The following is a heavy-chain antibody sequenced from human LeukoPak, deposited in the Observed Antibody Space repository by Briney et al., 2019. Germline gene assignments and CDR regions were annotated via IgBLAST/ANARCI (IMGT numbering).Heavy chain of an antibody. CDR1: GDSISSTNYY. CDR3: ARDTGVRPRVAHFDY. Sequence: SETLSLTCTVSGDSISSTNYYWGWIRQPPGKGLEWIGSIYYSGSTFNNPSLKSRVTISVDTSKNQFSLKVSSVTAADTAVYYCARDTGVRPRVAHFDYWGQGTLVTVSS. V-gene: IGHV4-39*07. D-gene: IGHD1-14*01. J-gene: IGHJ4*02. CDR2: IYYSGST.